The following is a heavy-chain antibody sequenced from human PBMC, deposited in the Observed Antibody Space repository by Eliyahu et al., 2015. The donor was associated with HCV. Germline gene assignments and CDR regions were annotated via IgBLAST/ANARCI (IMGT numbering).Heavy chain of an antibody. CDR2: IKSKTDGGTT. Sequence: EVQLMESGGGLVKPGESLRLSCAASGFTFSNAWMSWVRQAPGKGLEWVGRIKSKTDGGTTHYAAPVKDRFTISRDDSRNTLYLQMNSLETEDTAVYYCTTFTAVAPYYFDYWAQEPWSPSPQ. D-gene: IGHD6-19*01. CDR3: TTFTAVAPYYFDY. J-gene: IGHJ4*01. CDR1: GFTFSNAW. V-gene: IGHV3-15*01.